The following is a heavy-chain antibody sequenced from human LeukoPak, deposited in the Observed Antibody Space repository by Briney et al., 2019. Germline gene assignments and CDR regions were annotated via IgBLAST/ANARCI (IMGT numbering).Heavy chain of an antibody. V-gene: IGHV4-4*07. D-gene: IGHD2-2*01. CDR2: IYTSGST. CDR1: GGSIGGYY. J-gene: IGHJ5*02. CDR3: AGCSSTSCYNWFDP. Sequence: PSETLSLTCTVSGGSIGGYYWSWIRQPAGKGLEWIGRIYTSGSTNYNPSLKSRVTMSVDTSKNQFSLKLSSVTAADTAVYYCAGCSSTSCYNWFDPWGQGTLVTVSS.